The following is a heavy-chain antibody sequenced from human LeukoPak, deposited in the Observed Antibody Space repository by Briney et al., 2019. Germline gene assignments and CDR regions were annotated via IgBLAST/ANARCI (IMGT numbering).Heavy chain of an antibody. CDR3: ARDIEFST. Sequence: GSPRLSCAASGFTFSDSAMNWVRQAPGKGLEWLSLINFSGPNTYYADSMKGRFTISRDNSKDTLYLQMNSLRAEDTAIYYCARDIEFSTWGLGTIVTVLS. D-gene: IGHD3-3*02. V-gene: IGHV3-23*01. J-gene: IGHJ3*01. CDR1: GFTFSDSA. CDR2: INFSGPNT.